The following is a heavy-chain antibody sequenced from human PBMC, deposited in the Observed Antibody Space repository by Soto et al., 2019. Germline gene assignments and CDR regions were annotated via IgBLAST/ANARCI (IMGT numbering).Heavy chain of an antibody. CDR2: VSKSDYT. D-gene: IGHD6-19*01. Sequence: PGGSLRLSCAVSGFYFRNYGINWVREAPGMGLEWVSSVSKSDYTYYSESVKGRFTISRDNVKNSVSLQMNNLRAEDTGVYYCSREDSIIIPAVADFWGQGTLVTVSS. CDR3: SREDSIIIPAVADF. V-gene: IGHV3-21*01. J-gene: IGHJ4*02. CDR1: GFYFRNYG.